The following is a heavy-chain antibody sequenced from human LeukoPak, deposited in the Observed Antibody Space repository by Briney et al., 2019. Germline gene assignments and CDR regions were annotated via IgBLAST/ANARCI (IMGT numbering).Heavy chain of an antibody. CDR2: IYTSGST. V-gene: IGHV4-61*02. CDR1: GGSTSSGSYY. J-gene: IGHJ6*02. Sequence: SQTLSLTCIVSGGSTSSGSYYWSWIRQPAGKGLEWIGRIYTSGSTNYNPSLKSRVTISVDTSKNKFSLKLSSVTAADTAVYYCARATYYYYGMDVWGQGTTVTVSS. CDR3: ARATYYYYGMDV.